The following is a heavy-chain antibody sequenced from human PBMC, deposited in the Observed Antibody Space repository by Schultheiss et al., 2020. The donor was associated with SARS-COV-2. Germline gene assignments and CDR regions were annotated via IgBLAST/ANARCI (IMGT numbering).Heavy chain of an antibody. Sequence: SETLSLTCAVYGGSFSGYYWSWIRQPAGKGLEWIGRIYTSGSTNYNPSLKSRVTISVDTSKNQFSLKLSSVTAADTAVYYCAREYSSGWYKGWFDPWGQGTLVTVSS. CDR2: IYTSGST. CDR1: GGSFSGYY. J-gene: IGHJ5*02. V-gene: IGHV4-4*07. CDR3: AREYSSGWYKGWFDP. D-gene: IGHD6-19*01.